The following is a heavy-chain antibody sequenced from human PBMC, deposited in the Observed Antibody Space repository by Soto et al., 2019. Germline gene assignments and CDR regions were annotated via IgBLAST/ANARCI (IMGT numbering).Heavy chain of an antibody. CDR3: ATTLPLYYYDSSGYYY. Sequence: LRLSCAASGFTFSSYWMHWVRQAPGKGLVWVSRINSDGSSTSYADSVKGRFTISRDNAKNTLYLQMNSLRAEDTAVYYCATTLPLYYYDSSGYYYWGQGTLVTVSS. CDR2: INSDGSST. J-gene: IGHJ4*02. V-gene: IGHV3-74*01. D-gene: IGHD3-22*01. CDR1: GFTFSSYW.